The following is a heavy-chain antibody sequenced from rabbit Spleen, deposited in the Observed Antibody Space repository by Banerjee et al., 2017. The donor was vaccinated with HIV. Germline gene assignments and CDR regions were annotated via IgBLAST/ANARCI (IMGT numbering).Heavy chain of an antibody. J-gene: IGHJ6*01. Sequence: QEQLVESGGGLVRPEGSLKLSCKASGFSFSNKAVMCWVRQAPGKGLEWIGCIDTSSGNTAYATWAKGRFTISETSSTTVTLQVTRLTVADTATYFCARDTSSSFSSYGMDLWGQGTLVTVS. V-gene: IGHV1S45*01. CDR2: IDTSSGNT. D-gene: IGHD1-1*01. CDR3: ARDTSSSFSSYGMDL. CDR1: GFSFSNKAV.